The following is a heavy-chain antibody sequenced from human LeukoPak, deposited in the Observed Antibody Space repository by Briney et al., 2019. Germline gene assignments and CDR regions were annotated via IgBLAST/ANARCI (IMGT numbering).Heavy chain of an antibody. CDR3: ARLVVGWFDP. CDR2: INHSGST. V-gene: IGHV4-34*01. CDR1: GGSFSGYY. Sequence: SETLSLTCAVYGGSFSGYYWSWIRQPPGKGLEWIGEINHSGSTNYNPSLKSRVTISVDTSKNQFSLKLGSVTAADTAVYYCARLVVGWFDPWGQGTLVTVSS. J-gene: IGHJ5*02. D-gene: IGHD2-15*01.